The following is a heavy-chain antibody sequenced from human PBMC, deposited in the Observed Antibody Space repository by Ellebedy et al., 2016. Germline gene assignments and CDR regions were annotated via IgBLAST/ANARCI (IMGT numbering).Heavy chain of an antibody. V-gene: IGHV3-13*04. CDR2: IGTAGDT. D-gene: IGHD5-12*01. CDR1: GFTFSSYD. CDR3: ARGAYSGYDLAIDY. J-gene: IGHJ4*02. Sequence: GESLKISXAASGFTFSSYDMHWVRQATGKGLEWVSAIGTAGDTYYPGSVKGRFTISRENAKNSLYLQMNSLRAGDTAVYYCARGAYSGYDLAIDYWGQGTLVTVSS.